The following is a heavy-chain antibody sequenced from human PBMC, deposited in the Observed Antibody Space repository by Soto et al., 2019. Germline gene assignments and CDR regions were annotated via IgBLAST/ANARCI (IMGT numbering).Heavy chain of an antibody. CDR2: IYYSGST. J-gene: IGHJ3*02. CDR1: GGSISSYY. D-gene: IGHD3-10*01. Sequence: PSETLSLTCTVSGGSISSYYWSWIRQPPGKGLEWIGYIYYSGSTNYNPSLKSRVTISVDTSKNQFSLKLSSVTAADTAVYYCARRYGSFFDTWAQRTTVTVSS. CDR3: ARRYGSFFDT. V-gene: IGHV4-59*08.